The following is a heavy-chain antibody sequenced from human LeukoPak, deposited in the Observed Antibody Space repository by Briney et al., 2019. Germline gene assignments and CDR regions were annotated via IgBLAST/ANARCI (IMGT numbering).Heavy chain of an antibody. CDR3: ARDHGDCSSTSCLNWFDP. V-gene: IGHV4-34*01. Sequence: PSGTLSLTCAVYGGSFSGYYWSWIRQPPGKGLEWIGEINHSGSTNYNPSLKSRVTISVDTSKNQFSLKLSSVTAADTAVYYCARDHGDCSSTSCLNWFDPWGQGTLVTVSS. D-gene: IGHD2-2*01. J-gene: IGHJ5*02. CDR2: INHSGST. CDR1: GGSFSGYY.